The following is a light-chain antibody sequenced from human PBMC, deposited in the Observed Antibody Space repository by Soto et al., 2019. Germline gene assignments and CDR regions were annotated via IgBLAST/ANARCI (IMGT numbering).Light chain of an antibody. CDR2: KAS. J-gene: IGKJ1*01. CDR3: QHYNSYSEA. CDR1: QTISSW. Sequence: DIQMTQSPSTLSDSVGDRVTITCRASQTISSWLAWYQQKPGKAPKLLIYKASTLKSGVPSRFSGSGSGTEFTLTISSLQPDDFATYYCQHYNSYSEAFGQGTKGDIK. V-gene: IGKV1-5*03.